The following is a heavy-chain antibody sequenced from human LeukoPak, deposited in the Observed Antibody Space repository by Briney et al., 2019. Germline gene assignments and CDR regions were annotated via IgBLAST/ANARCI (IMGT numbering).Heavy chain of an antibody. CDR2: ISAYNGDT. V-gene: IGHV1-18*01. CDR3: ARSAYCGGYCYPDY. CDR1: GYTFTSYG. D-gene: IGHD2-21*02. Sequence: ASVKVSCKASGYTFTSYGISWVRQGPGQGLEWMGWISAYNGDTNYEQKLQGRVTMTTDTSTSTAYMELRSLRSDDTAVYYCARSAYCGGYCYPDYWGQGTLVTVSS. J-gene: IGHJ4*02.